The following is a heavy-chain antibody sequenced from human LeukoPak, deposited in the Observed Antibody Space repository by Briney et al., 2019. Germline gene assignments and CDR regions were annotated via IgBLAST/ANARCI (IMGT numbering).Heavy chain of an antibody. CDR1: GGSISSGGYS. CDR3: ARGDGDYGDAFDI. CDR2: IYHSGST. V-gene: IGHV4-30-2*01. J-gene: IGHJ3*02. D-gene: IGHD4-17*01. Sequence: PSQTLSLTCAVSGGSISSGGYSWSWIRQPPGKGLEWIGYIYHSGSTYYNPSLKSRVTISVDRSKNQFSLKLSSVTAADTAVYYCARGDGDYGDAFDIWGQGTVVTVSS.